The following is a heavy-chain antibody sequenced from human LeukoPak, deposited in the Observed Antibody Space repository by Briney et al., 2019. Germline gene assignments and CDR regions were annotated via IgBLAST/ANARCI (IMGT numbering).Heavy chain of an antibody. J-gene: IGHJ6*03. V-gene: IGHV2-5*02. CDR2: IYWDDDK. D-gene: IGHD3-10*01. CDR1: GFSLSTSGVG. Sequence: SGPTLVNPTQTLTLTCTFSGFSLSTSGVGVGWIRQPPGKALEWLALIYWDDDKRYSPSLKSRLTITKDTSKNQVVLTMTNMDPVDTATYYCAHLYGSGSYQYYYYYYYMDVWGKGTTVTVSS. CDR3: AHLYGSGSYQYYYYYYYMDV.